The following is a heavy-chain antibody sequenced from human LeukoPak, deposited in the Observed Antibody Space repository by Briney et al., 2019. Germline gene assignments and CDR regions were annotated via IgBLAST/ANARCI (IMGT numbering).Heavy chain of an antibody. D-gene: IGHD7-27*01. Sequence: ASVKVSCKASGGTFSSYAICWVRQAPGQGLEWMGGIIPIFGTANYAQKFQGRVTITADKSTSTAYMELSSLRSEDTAVYYCARAHDNWGIDYWGQGTLVTVPS. V-gene: IGHV1-69*06. CDR1: GGTFSSYA. J-gene: IGHJ4*02. CDR2: IIPIFGTA. CDR3: ARAHDNWGIDY.